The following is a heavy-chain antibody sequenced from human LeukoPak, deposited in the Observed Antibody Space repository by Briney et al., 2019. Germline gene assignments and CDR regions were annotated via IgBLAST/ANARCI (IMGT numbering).Heavy chain of an antibody. CDR3: AKAPVTTCGGAYCYPFDY. Sequence: GGSLRLSCAASGFTLSSYAMSWVRQGPEKGLEWVSAISVSGNTYHADSVKGRFTISRDSSKNTLYLQMNSLRAGDAAVYYCAKAPVTTCGGAYCYPFDYWSQGTLVTVSS. CDR2: ISVSGNT. CDR1: GFTLSSYA. V-gene: IGHV3-23*01. J-gene: IGHJ4*02. D-gene: IGHD2-21*01.